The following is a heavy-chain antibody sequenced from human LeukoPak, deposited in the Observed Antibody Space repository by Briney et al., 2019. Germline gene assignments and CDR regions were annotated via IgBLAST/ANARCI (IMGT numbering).Heavy chain of an antibody. CDR1: SDSISGYY. D-gene: IGHD2-21*01. J-gene: IGHJ4*02. V-gene: IGHV4-4*07. CDR2: IYPTGTT. CDR3: ARGPYCGGDCFFAY. Sequence: KPSETLSLTCTVSSDSISGYYWSWIRQPAGKGLEWIGRIYPTGTTNYNPSLKSRVSMSVDTSKNQFSLNLNSVTAADTAVYYCARGPYCGGDCFFAYWGQGALVTVSS.